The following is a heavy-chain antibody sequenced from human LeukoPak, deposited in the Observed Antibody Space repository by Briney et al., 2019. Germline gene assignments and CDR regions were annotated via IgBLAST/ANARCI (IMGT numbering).Heavy chain of an antibody. CDR3: AKNGFPDGPVPAAHLTTAVVKLVEYYFDY. J-gene: IGHJ4*02. CDR2: ISGSGGST. Sequence: PGGSLRLSCAASGFTFSGYAMSWVRQAPGKGLEWVSGISGSGGSTYYADSVKGRFTISRDNSKNTLYLQMHSLRAEDTAVYYCAKNGFPDGPVPAAHLTTAVVKLVEYYFDYWGQGTLVTVSS. CDR1: GFTFSGYA. D-gene: IGHD2-2*01. V-gene: IGHV3-23*01.